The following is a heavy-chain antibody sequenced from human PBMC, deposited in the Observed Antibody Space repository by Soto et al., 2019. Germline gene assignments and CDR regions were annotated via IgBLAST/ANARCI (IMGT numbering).Heavy chain of an antibody. V-gene: IGHV3-30-3*01. Sequence: GGSLRLSCAASGFTFSSYAMHWVRQAPGKGLEWVAVISYDGSNKYYADSVKGRFTISRDNSKNTLYLQMNSLRAEDTAVYYCARREGSYYGSGSYYIDYWGQGTLVTVSS. J-gene: IGHJ4*02. CDR1: GFTFSSYA. CDR3: ARREGSYYGSGSYYIDY. CDR2: ISYDGSNK. D-gene: IGHD3-10*01.